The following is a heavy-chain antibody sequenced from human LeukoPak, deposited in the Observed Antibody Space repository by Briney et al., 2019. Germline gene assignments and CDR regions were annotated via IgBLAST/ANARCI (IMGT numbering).Heavy chain of an antibody. CDR3: ATDRDNSDWQKRFDS. CDR2: ISGSGGST. D-gene: IGHD2-21*02. CDR1: EFTFKTYA. Sequence: PGGSLRLSCAASEFTFKTYAMSWFRQAPGKGLEWVSEISGSGGSTSYADSVKGRFTISRDNSKNTLYLQMNSLRAEDTAVYYCATDRDNSDWQKRFDSWGQGTLVTVSS. J-gene: IGHJ4*02. V-gene: IGHV3-23*01.